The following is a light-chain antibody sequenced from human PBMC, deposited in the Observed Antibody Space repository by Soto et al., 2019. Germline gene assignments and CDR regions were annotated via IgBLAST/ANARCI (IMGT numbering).Light chain of an antibody. V-gene: IGKV3-20*01. CDR3: QQYGSSPLT. J-gene: IGKJ1*01. CDR1: QRVSSSD. Sequence: EIVLTQSPGTLSLSPGERATLSCRASQRVSSSDLAWYQQKPGQAPRLLIYGASSRATGSPDRFSGSGSGTDFTLTISRLEPEDFAVYYCQQYGSSPLTCGQGTKVEIK. CDR2: GAS.